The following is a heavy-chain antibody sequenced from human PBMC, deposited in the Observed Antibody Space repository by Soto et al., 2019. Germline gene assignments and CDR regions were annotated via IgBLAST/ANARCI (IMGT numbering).Heavy chain of an antibody. J-gene: IGHJ4*02. V-gene: IGHV3-7*05. CDR1: GFIFSSYW. D-gene: IGHD1-26*01. Sequence: EVQLVESGGGLVQPGGSLRLSCVASGFIFSSYWMSWVRQAPGKGLEWVANIKQDGSEKYYVDSVKGRFTISRDNVKNSLYLQMNSLRAEDTAVYYCARDKLGGSYSGSLFDYWGQGTLVTVSS. CDR2: IKQDGSEK. CDR3: ARDKLGGSYSGSLFDY.